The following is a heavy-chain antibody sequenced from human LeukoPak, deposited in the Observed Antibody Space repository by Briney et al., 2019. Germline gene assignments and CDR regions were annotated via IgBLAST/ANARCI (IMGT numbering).Heavy chain of an antibody. CDR3: ARVSDYYGSGNYQKQFDY. CDR2: ISSSTSYI. D-gene: IGHD3-10*01. V-gene: IGHV3-21*01. CDR1: GFTFRNYW. J-gene: IGHJ4*02. Sequence: GGSLRLSCAASGFTFRNYWMHWVRQAPGKGLEWVSSISSSTSYIYYADSVKGRFTISRDSAKNSLYLQMNSLRAEDTAMYYCARVSDYYGSGNYQKQFDYWGQGTLVTVSS.